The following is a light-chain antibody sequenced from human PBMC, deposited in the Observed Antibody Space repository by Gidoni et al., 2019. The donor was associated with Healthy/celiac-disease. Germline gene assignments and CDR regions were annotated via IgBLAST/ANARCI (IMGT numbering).Light chain of an antibody. V-gene: IGKV1-12*01. CDR3: QQADIFPFN. J-gene: IGKJ4*01. CDR1: QGISSW. Sequence: DSQMPQPPSSVAASVGDRVTITCRARQGISSWLAWYQQKPGKAPKLLIYAASSLQSGVPSRFSGSGSRTGFTLTISSLQPGDLAPYYCQQADIFPFNFGGXTKVEIK. CDR2: AAS.